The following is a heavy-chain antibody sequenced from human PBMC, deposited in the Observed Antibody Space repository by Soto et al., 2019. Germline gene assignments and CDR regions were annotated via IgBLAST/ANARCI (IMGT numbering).Heavy chain of an antibody. CDR3: AKNPGYYYDSTGYHFDY. Sequence: GGSLRLSCAASEFTFSNYAMSWVRQAPGKGLEWVSAISYGGGTTYYADSVKGRYTISRDNSKNTLYLQMNSLRAEDTAVYYCAKNPGYYYDSTGYHFDYWGQGTLVTVCS. V-gene: IGHV3-23*01. D-gene: IGHD3-22*01. J-gene: IGHJ4*02. CDR1: EFTFSNYA. CDR2: ISYGGGTT.